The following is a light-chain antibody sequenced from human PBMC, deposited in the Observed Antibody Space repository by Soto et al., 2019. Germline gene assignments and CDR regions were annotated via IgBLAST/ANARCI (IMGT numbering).Light chain of an antibody. J-gene: IGLJ3*02. CDR2: YDD. CDR1: NSNIGNNE. CDR3: AAWDDSLNGVV. Sequence: QFVLTQPPSVSGAPRQRVTISCSGSNSNIGNNEVNWYQQFPGKAPKLLIYYDDLRPSGVSARFSGSKSGASASLAISGLQSEDEAVYYCAAWDDSLNGVVFGGGTKLTVL. V-gene: IGLV1-36*01.